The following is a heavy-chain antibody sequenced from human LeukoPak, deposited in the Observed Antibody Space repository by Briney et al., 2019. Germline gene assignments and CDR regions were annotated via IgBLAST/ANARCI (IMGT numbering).Heavy chain of an antibody. V-gene: IGHV4-4*07. D-gene: IGHD2-8*01. CDR3: ARSLGYCTNGVCPRYFDY. CDR1: GGSLSSYY. CDR2: IYTSGST. Sequence: SETLSLTCTVSGGSLSSYYWSWIRQPAGKGLEWIGRIYTSGSTNYNPSLKSRVTMSVDTSKNQFSLKLSYVTAADTAVYYCARSLGYCTNGVCPRYFDYWGQGTLVTVSS. J-gene: IGHJ4*02.